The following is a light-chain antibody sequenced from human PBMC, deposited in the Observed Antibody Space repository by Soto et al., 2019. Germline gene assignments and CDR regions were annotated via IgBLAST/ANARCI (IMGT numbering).Light chain of an antibody. J-gene: IGKJ4*01. V-gene: IGKV1-17*01. Sequence: DLQMTQSPSSLSASVGDRVTITCRASQGITTDLGWFQQKPGKAPRRLIYAASTVQSGVPSRFSGSGSGTEFTLTISSLQPEDFATYYCLQHNNYPLTFGGGTKVEIK. CDR2: AAS. CDR1: QGITTD. CDR3: LQHNNYPLT.